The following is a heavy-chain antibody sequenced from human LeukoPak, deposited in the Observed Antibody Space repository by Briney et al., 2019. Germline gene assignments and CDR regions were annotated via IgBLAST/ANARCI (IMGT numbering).Heavy chain of an antibody. V-gene: IGHV3-23*01. J-gene: IGHJ4*02. CDR1: GFTFSSYA. D-gene: IGHD5-18*01. Sequence: AGGSLRLSCAASGFTFSSYAMSWVRQAPGKGLEWVSAINSDGRNTYYADSVKGRFTISRDNSKNTLFLQVNSLRAEDTAVYYCARREYNNGYVFGGPGTLVTVSS. CDR2: INSDGRNT. CDR3: ARREYNNGYVF.